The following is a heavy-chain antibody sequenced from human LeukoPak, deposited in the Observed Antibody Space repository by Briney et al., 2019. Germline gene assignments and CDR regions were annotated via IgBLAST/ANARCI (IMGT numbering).Heavy chain of an antibody. V-gene: IGHV4-34*01. D-gene: IGHD5-12*01. CDR3: ASRHSGYDSDFDY. CDR1: GGSFSGYY. CDR2: INHSGST. Sequence: SETLSLTCAVYGGSFSGYYWSWIRQPPGKGLEWIGEINHSGSTNYNPSLKGRVTISVDTSKNQFSLKLSSVTAADTAVYYCASRHSGYDSDFDYWGQGTLVTVSS. J-gene: IGHJ4*02.